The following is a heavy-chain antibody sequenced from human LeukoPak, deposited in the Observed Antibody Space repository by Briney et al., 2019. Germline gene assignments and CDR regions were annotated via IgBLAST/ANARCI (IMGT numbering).Heavy chain of an antibody. J-gene: IGHJ4*02. D-gene: IGHD6-19*01. CDR2: IYYSGST. Sequence: SETLSLTCTVSGGSISSSSYYWGWIRQPPGKGLEWIGSIYYSGSTYYNPSLKSRVTISVDTSKNQFSLKLSSVTAADTAVYYCARLNSSGWYIIDYWAREPWSPSPQ. CDR3: ARLNSSGWYIIDY. V-gene: IGHV4-39*01. CDR1: GGSISSSSYY.